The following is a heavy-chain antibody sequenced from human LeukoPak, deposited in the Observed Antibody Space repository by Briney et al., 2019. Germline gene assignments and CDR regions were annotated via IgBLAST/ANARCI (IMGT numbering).Heavy chain of an antibody. Sequence: ASVKVSCKASGYTFTSYYMHWVRQAPGQGLEWMGIINPSGGSTSYAQKFRGRVTMTRDTSTSTVYMELSSLRSEDTAVYYCARDLVAAADGINWFDPWGQGTLVTVSS. CDR1: GYTFTSYY. D-gene: IGHD6-13*01. V-gene: IGHV1-46*01. CDR2: INPSGGST. J-gene: IGHJ5*02. CDR3: ARDLVAAADGINWFDP.